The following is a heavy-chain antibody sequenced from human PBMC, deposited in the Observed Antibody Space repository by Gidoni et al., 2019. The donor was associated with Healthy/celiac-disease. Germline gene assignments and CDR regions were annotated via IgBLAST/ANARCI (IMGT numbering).Heavy chain of an antibody. D-gene: IGHD3-10*01. V-gene: IGHV3-30-3*01. Sequence: QVQLVESGGGVVQPGRSLRLSCAASGFTFSSYAMHWVRQAPGKGLEWVAVISYDGSNKYYADSVKGRFTISRDNSKNTLYLQMNSLRAEDTAVYYCARDGTYYYGSGSYRILDYWGQGTLVTVSS. J-gene: IGHJ4*02. CDR3: ARDGTYYYGSGSYRILDY. CDR2: ISYDGSNK. CDR1: GFTFSSYA.